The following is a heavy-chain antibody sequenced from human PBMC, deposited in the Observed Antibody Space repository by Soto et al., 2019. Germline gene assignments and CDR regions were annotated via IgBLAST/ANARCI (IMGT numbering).Heavy chain of an antibody. J-gene: IGHJ4*02. CDR1: GGSISSSSYY. D-gene: IGHD5-18*01. CDR2: IYYSGST. CDR3: ARVPRLGRYSYGYLDY. Sequence: SETLSLTCTVSGGSISSSSYYWGWIRQPPGKGLEWIGSIYYSGSTYYNPSLKSRVTISVDTSKNQFSLKLSSVTAADTAVYYCARVPRLGRYSYGYLDYWGQGTLVTVSS. V-gene: IGHV4-39*01.